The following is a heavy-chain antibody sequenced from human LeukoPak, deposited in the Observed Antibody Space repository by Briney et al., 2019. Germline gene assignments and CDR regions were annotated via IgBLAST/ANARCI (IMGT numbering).Heavy chain of an antibody. CDR2: MSWNGGTT. V-gene: IGHV3-20*04. D-gene: IGHD1-26*01. J-gene: IGHJ4*02. CDR3: ARDRSYGAFDY. CDR1: GFTFDDYG. Sequence: GGSLRLSCAGSGFTFDDYGMNWVRQAPGKGLEWVSGMSWNGGTTGYADSVKGRFTISRVNAKNSLYLHMNSLRAEDTALYSCARDRSYGAFDYWGQGTLVTVSS.